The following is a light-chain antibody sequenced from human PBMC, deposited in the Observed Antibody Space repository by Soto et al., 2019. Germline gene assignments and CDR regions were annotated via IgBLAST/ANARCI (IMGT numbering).Light chain of an antibody. Sequence: AIRMTQSPSSLSASTGDRVTITCRASQGISSYLAWYQQKPGKAPKLLIYAASTLQSGVPSRFSGSGSGTDVTLTISCLQSEDFATYYCQQYYSYPLVTFGPGTKVDIK. CDR3: QQYYSYPLVT. CDR1: QGISSY. CDR2: AAS. J-gene: IGKJ3*01. V-gene: IGKV1-8*01.